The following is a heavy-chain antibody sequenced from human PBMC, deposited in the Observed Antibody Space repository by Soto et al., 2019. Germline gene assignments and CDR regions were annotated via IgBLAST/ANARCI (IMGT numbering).Heavy chain of an antibody. Sequence: GGSLRLSCAASGFTFSSYSMNWVRQAPGKGLEWVSSISSSSSYIYYADSVKGRFTISRDNAKNSLYLQMNSLRAEDTAVYYCARDKRKYCSSTSCYPYGMDVWGQGTTVTVSS. J-gene: IGHJ6*02. CDR1: GFTFSSYS. V-gene: IGHV3-21*01. CDR3: ARDKRKYCSSTSCYPYGMDV. CDR2: ISSSSSYI. D-gene: IGHD2-2*01.